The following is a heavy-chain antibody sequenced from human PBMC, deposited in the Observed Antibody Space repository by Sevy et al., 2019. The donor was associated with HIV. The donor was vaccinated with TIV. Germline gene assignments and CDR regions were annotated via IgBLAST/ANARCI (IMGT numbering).Heavy chain of an antibody. D-gene: IGHD6-19*01. J-gene: IGHJ5*02. CDR2: ISSTSSYI. CDR3: ARDYNSGWRKFNLFDP. CDR1: GFTFSSYS. V-gene: IGHV3-21*01. Sequence: GGSLRLSCAASGFTFSSYSMNWVRQAPGKGLEWVSSISSTSSYIDYKYSVKGRFTISRDNARNSLYLQMNNLRAEDTAVYYCARDYNSGWRKFNLFDPWGQGTLVTVSS.